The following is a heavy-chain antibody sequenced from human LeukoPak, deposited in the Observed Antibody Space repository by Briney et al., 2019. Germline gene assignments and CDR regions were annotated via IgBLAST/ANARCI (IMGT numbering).Heavy chain of an antibody. CDR3: AKDEENYYGSGSYPAGY. Sequence: GGSLRLSCAASGFIFSSYAMSWVRQAPGKGLEWVSAISGSGGSTYYADSVKGRFTISRDNSKNTLYLQMNSLRAEDTAVYYCAKDEENYYGSGSYPAGYWGQGTLVTVSS. V-gene: IGHV3-23*01. CDR1: GFIFSSYA. J-gene: IGHJ4*02. D-gene: IGHD3-10*01. CDR2: ISGSGGST.